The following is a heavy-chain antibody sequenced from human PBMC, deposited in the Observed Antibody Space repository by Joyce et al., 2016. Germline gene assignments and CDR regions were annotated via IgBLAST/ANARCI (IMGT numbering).Heavy chain of an antibody. CDR1: GFTFNRYA. D-gene: IGHD2-2*01. V-gene: IGHV3-30-3*01. J-gene: IGHJ4*02. Sequence: QVQLVESGGGVAQPGRSLRLSCAASGFTFNRYAMQWVRQTPGTGREWVAVISPDGSKKVYSDSVKDRCIISRDNSNKMVFVQMNSLRVEDTGVYYCARSPSNSWHTFDSWGQGTLVSVSS. CDR3: ARSPSNSWHTFDS. CDR2: ISPDGSKK.